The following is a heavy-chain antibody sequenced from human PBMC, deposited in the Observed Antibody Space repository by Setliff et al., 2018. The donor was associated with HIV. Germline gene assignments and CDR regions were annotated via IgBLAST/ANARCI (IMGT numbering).Heavy chain of an antibody. V-gene: IGHV1-18*01. CDR2: ISPSNGNT. J-gene: IGHJ3*02. CDR3: ARVGGVKGFDM. D-gene: IGHD3-16*01. Sequence: ASVKVSCKASGYTFTTFGISWLRQAPGQEPEYMGWISPSNGNTDYPQKFQDRVTVTTETSTTTVYMELRSLRSDDTAVYYCARVGGVKGFDMWGQGTRVTVSS. CDR1: GYTFTTFG.